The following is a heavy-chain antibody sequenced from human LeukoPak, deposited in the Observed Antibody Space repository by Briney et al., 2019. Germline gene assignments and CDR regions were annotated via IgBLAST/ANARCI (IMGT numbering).Heavy chain of an antibody. CDR3: TPVLGIVDSSGYPGY. CDR2: INSKTDGGTT. J-gene: IGHJ4*02. D-gene: IGHD3-22*01. CDR1: GFTVSSNY. V-gene: IGHV3-15*01. Sequence: GGSLRLSCAASGFTVSSNYMNWVRQAPGKGLEWVGRINSKTDGGTTDYAAPVKGRFTISRDDSKNTLYLQMNSLKTEDTAVYYCTPVLGIVDSSGYPGYWGQGTLVTVSS.